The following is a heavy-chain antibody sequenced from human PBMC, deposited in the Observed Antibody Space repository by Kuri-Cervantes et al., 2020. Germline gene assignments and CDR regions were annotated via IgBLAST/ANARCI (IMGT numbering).Heavy chain of an antibody. J-gene: IGHJ4*02. CDR1: GYTFSSYG. CDR3: ARERGKEYRDY. Sequence: ASVKVSCKASGYTFSSYGISWVRQAPGQGLEWMGWISGDNSYTNYAQKFQGRVTMTTDTSTSTAYMELRSLRSGDTAVYYCARERGKEYRDYWGQGTLVTVSS. D-gene: IGHD6-6*01. V-gene: IGHV1-18*01. CDR2: ISGDNSYT.